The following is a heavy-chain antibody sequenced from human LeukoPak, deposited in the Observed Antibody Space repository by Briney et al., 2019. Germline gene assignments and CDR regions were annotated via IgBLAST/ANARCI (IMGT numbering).Heavy chain of an antibody. Sequence: SGGSLRLSCAASGFTFSSYSMNWVRQAPGKGLEWVSSISSSSSYIYYADSVKGRFTISRDNAKNSLYLQMNSLRAGDTAVYYCARDSLGVRFLEWLSSYFDYWGQGTLVTVSS. J-gene: IGHJ4*02. V-gene: IGHV3-21*01. CDR1: GFTFSSYS. CDR3: ARDSLGVRFLEWLSSYFDY. D-gene: IGHD3-3*01. CDR2: ISSSSSYI.